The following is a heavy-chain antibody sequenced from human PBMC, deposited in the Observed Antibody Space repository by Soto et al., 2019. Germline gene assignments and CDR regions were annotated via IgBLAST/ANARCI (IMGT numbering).Heavy chain of an antibody. CDR3: ARYAAAGTEYYYGMDV. V-gene: IGHV1-18*01. CDR2: ISTYNANT. D-gene: IGHD6-13*01. J-gene: IGHJ6*02. CDR1: GYTFMSYG. Sequence: QVQLVQSGAEVKKPGASVKVSCKASGYTFMSYGITWVRQAPGQGLEWMGWISTYNANTKYAQKLQGRVTLTTDTSTSTVYMELRSLRSDDTAVYYCARYAAAGTEYYYGMDVWGQGTTVTVSS.